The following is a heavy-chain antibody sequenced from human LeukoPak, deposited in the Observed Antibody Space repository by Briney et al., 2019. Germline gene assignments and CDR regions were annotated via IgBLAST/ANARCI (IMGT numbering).Heavy chain of an antibody. V-gene: IGHV1-2*02. CDR2: INPNSGGT. CDR3: ARQEMATTSFDY. Sequence: ASVKVSCKASGYTFSDYHMHWVRQAPGQGLEWMGWINPNSGGTNYAQKFQGRVTMTRDTSISTAYMELSRLRSDDTAVYYCARQEMATTSFDYWGQGTLVTVSS. CDR1: GYTFSDYH. J-gene: IGHJ4*02. D-gene: IGHD5-24*01.